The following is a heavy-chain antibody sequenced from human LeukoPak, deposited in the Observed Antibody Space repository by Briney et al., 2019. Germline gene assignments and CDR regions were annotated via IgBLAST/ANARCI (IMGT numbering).Heavy chain of an antibody. Sequence: GGSLRLSCAASGFTFSDYYMSWIRQAPGKGLEWVSYISSSGSTIYYADSVKGRFTISRDNAKNSLYLQMNSLRAEDTAVYYCARDCSSGWYGGYYYYYYYMDVWGKGTTVTVSS. V-gene: IGHV3-11*04. CDR1: GFTFSDYY. CDR2: ISSSGSTI. D-gene: IGHD6-19*01. CDR3: ARDCSSGWYGGYYYYYYYMDV. J-gene: IGHJ6*03.